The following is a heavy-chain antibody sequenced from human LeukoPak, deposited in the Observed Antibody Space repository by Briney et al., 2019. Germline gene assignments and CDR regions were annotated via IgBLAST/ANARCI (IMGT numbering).Heavy chain of an antibody. CDR1: GFTFSSYE. D-gene: IGHD3-22*01. V-gene: IGHV3-48*03. CDR2: ISSSGSTI. J-gene: IGHJ6*03. Sequence: GGSLRLSCAASGFTFSSYEMNWVRQAPGKGLEWVSYISSSGSTIYYADSVKGRFTISRDNSKNTLYLQMSSLRAGDTAVYYCAKGSKLVVITRDHYMAVWGKGTTVTISS. CDR3: AKGSKLVVITRDHYMAV.